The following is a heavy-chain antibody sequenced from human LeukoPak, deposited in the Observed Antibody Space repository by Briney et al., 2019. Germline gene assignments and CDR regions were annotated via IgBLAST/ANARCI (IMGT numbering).Heavy chain of an antibody. V-gene: IGHV4-31*03. CDR2: IYYSGST. J-gene: IGHJ3*02. Sequence: SETLSLTCTVSGGSISSGGYYWSWIRQHPGKGLEWIGYIYYSGSTCYNPSLKSRVTISVDTSKNQFSLKLSSVTAADTAVYYCAREPLEYYGSGSDHALDIWGQGTMVTVSS. D-gene: IGHD3-10*01. CDR1: GGSISSGGYY. CDR3: AREPLEYYGSGSDHALDI.